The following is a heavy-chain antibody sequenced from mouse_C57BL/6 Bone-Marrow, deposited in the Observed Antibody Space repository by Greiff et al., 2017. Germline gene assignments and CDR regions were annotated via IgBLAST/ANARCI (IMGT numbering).Heavy chain of an antibody. CDR2: ISDGGSYT. V-gene: IGHV5-4*01. D-gene: IGHD3-3*01. Sequence: EVKLVESGGGLVKPGGSLKLSCAASGFTFSSYAMSWVRQTPEKRLEWVATISDGGSYTYYPDNVKGRFTISRDNAKNNLYLQMSHLKSEDTAMYYCARDRRGGNRDTAWFAYWGQGTLVTVSA. J-gene: IGHJ3*01. CDR3: ARDRRGGNRDTAWFAY. CDR1: GFTFSSYA.